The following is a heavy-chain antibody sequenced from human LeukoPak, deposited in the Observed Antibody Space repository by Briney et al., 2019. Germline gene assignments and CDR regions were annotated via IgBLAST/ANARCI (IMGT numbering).Heavy chain of an antibody. Sequence: PGRSLRLSCTASGFTFRTYGMAWVRQAPGKGLEWVAVIWYDGSNENYADSVKGRFTISRDNSKSTLFLQMNSLRAEDTAVYYCARNAYNYGGFDYWGLGTLVTVSS. CDR1: GFTFRTYG. D-gene: IGHD5-24*01. CDR2: IWYDGSNE. CDR3: ARNAYNYGGFDY. V-gene: IGHV3-33*01. J-gene: IGHJ4*02.